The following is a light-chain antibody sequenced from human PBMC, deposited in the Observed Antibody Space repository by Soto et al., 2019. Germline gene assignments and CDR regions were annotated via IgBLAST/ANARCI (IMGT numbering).Light chain of an antibody. CDR2: DAS. J-gene: IGKJ5*01. CDR1: QTISSW. V-gene: IGKV1-5*01. Sequence: DIRMSQSPSTLSASVGDRVSITCRASQTISSWLAWYQQKPGKAPKPLIYDASTLKTGVPSRFSGSGSGSEFNFTITGLQPDDFATYLCQQYNTYATFGQGTRLEI. CDR3: QQYNTYAT.